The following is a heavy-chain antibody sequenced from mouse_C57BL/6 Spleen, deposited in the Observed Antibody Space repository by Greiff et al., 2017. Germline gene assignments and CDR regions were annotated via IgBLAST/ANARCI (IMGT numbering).Heavy chain of an antibody. CDR1: GYTFTSYW. D-gene: IGHD1-1*01. V-gene: IGHV1-69*01. Sequence: QVQLQQPGAELVMPGASVKLSCKASGYTFTSYWMHWVKQRPGQGLEWIGEIDPSDSYTNYNQKFKGKSTLTVDKSSSTAYMQLSSLTSEDSAVYYCARATYGSSLDYWGQGTTLTVSS. J-gene: IGHJ2*01. CDR2: IDPSDSYT. CDR3: ARATYGSSLDY.